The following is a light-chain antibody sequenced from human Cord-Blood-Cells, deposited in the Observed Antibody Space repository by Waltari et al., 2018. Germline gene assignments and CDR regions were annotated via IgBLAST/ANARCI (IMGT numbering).Light chain of an antibody. J-gene: IGKJ1*01. CDR1: QSVSSS. V-gene: IGKV1D-16*01. CDR3: EQYNSYPWT. CDR2: AAS. Sequence: TQSPGTLSLSPGERATLSCRASQSVSSSYLAWYQQKPGKAPKSLIYAASSLQSGVPSKFSGSGSGTDFTLTISSLQPEDFATYYCEQYNSYPWTFGQGTKVEIK.